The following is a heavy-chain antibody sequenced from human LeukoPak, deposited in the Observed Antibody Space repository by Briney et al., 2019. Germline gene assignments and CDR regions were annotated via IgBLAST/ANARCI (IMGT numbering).Heavy chain of an antibody. J-gene: IGHJ6*02. D-gene: IGHD3-9*01. V-gene: IGHV3-23*01. CDR3: AKWGADWEHYFYHYGMDV. CDR2: ISGSGGRT. Sequence: GGSLRLSCAASGFTFSSHAMSWVRQAPGRGLEWVSAISGSGGRTFYADSVTGRTTISRDRSENTLYLEMNSLRAEDTAVYYCAKWGADWEHYFYHYGMDVWGQGTTVTVSS. CDR1: GFTFSSHA.